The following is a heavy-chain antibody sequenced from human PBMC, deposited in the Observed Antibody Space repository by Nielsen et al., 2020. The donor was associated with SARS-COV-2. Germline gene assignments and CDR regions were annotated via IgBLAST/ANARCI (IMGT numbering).Heavy chain of an antibody. V-gene: IGHV3-72*01. J-gene: IGHJ3*02. Sequence: GGSLRLSCAASGFTFSDHYMDWVRQAPGKGLEWVGRTRNKANSYTTEYAASVKGRFTISRDDSKNSLYLQMNSLKTEDTAVYYCAVGMTTVTVRTNDAFDIWGQGTMVTVSS. D-gene: IGHD4-11*01. CDR2: TRNKANSYTT. CDR1: GFTFSDHY. CDR3: AVGMTTVTVRTNDAFDI.